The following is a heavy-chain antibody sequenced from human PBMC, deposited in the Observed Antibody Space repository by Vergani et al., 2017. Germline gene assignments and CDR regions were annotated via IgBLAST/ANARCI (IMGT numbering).Heavy chain of an antibody. CDR2: IYTSEST. D-gene: IGHD6-6*01. CDR1: GCSISPSY. J-gene: IGHJ4*02. CDR3: SREYSSSVGFLAD. V-gene: IGHV4-4*07. Sequence: QVQLQESGPGLVKPSETLSLTCIVSGCSISPSYWSWIRQPAGKGLEWVGRIYTSESTNYNHSLKSRVTMSVDTSKNQFSLKLSSVTAADTAVYYCSREYSSSVGFLADWVQGTLVTGSS.